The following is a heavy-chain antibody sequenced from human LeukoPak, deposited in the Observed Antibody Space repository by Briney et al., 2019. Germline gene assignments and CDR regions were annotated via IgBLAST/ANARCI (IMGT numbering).Heavy chain of an antibody. CDR2: IIPIFGTA. CDR1: GGTFSSYA. J-gene: IGHJ3*02. V-gene: IGHV1-69*05. D-gene: IGHD1/OR15-1a*01. Sequence: SVKVSCKASGGTFSSYAISWVRQAPGQGLEWMGRIIPIFGTANYAQKFQGRVTITTDESTSTAYMELSSLRSEDTAVYYCATGPGYWNNDAFDIWGQGQWSPSLQ. CDR3: ATGPGYWNNDAFDI.